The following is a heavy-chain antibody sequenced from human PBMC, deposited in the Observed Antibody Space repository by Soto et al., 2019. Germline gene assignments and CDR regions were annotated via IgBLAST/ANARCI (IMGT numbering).Heavy chain of an antibody. CDR2: INHDGNT. CDR3: ASARYDY. CDR1: GGSFTSNY. D-gene: IGHD6-6*01. J-gene: IGHJ4*01. Sequence: SQTRSLTYGGFGGSFTSNYWTWIRQRPGKGLEWIGEINHDGNTNYSPSLKSRVTISVDTSKNQFSLRLTSVTAADTAVYYCASARYDYWGHGTLVTVSS. V-gene: IGHV4-34*01.